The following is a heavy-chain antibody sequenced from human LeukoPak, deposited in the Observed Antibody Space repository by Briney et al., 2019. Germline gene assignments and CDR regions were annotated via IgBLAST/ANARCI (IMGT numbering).Heavy chain of an antibody. CDR3: ATYKIYYGADF. Sequence: SETLSLTCTVSGGSISSSSYYWGWIRQPPGKGLEWIGSIYYSGSTYYNPSLKSRVTISVDTSNNQFSLKLSSVTAADTAVYYCATYKIYYGADFWGQGTLVTVSS. J-gene: IGHJ4*02. CDR1: GGSISSSSYY. CDR2: IYYSGST. D-gene: IGHD3-10*01. V-gene: IGHV4-39*01.